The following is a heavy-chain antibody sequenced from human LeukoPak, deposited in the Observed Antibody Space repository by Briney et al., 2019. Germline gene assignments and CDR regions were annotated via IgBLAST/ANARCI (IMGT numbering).Heavy chain of an antibody. V-gene: IGHV4-59*01. CDR1: GGSISSYY. CDR2: IYYSGST. D-gene: IGHD2-2*02. J-gene: IGHJ4*02. Sequence: SETLSLTCTVSGGSISSYYWSWIRQPPGKGLEWIGYIYYSGSTDYNSSLKSRVTISVDTSKNQFSLKLSSVTAADTAVYYCASTNCSSTSCYSSLWAYWGQGTLVTVSS. CDR3: ASTNCSSTSCYSSLWAY.